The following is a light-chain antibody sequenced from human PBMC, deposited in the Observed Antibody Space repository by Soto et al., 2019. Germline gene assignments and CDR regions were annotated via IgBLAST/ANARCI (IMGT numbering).Light chain of an antibody. CDR1: SSDVGAYNY. CDR3: RSYTSSDTNV. V-gene: IGLV2-14*03. Sequence: QSALTQPASVSGSPGQSITISCTGTSSDVGAYNYVSWYQQEPGKAPKLMIHDVSNRPSGVSNRFSGSKSGNTASLNISGLQAEDEADYYCRSYTSSDTNVLETGTKLTVL. J-gene: IGLJ1*01. CDR2: DVS.